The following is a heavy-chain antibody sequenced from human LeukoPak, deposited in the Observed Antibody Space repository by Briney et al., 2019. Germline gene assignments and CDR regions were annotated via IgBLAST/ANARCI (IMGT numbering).Heavy chain of an antibody. CDR1: GFTFRNHW. D-gene: IGHD6-6*01. V-gene: IGHV3-74*03. CDR2: ISSDGSST. Sequence: GGSLRLSCAASGFTFRNHWMHCVRQTPGKGLVWVSRISSDGSSTTYADSVKGRFTISRHNAKNTLYLQMNNLRAEDTAMYYCARDQRVTGRPDIDYWGQGTLVIVSS. CDR3: ARDQRVTGRPDIDY. J-gene: IGHJ4*02.